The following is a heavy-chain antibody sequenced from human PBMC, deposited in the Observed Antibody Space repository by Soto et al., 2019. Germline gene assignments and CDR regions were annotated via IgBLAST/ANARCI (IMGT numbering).Heavy chain of an antibody. V-gene: IGHV4-31*03. CDR1: GGSISSGGYY. J-gene: IGHJ6*03. CDR2: IYYSGST. CDR3: ARASRDFGVVIIPGMRNYYYMDV. Sequence: SETLSLTCTVSGGSISSGGYYWSWIRQHPGKGLEWIGYIYYSGSTYYNPSLKSRVTISVDTSKNQFSLKLSSVTAADTAVYYCARASRDFGVVIIPGMRNYYYMDVWGKGTTVTVSS. D-gene: IGHD3-3*01.